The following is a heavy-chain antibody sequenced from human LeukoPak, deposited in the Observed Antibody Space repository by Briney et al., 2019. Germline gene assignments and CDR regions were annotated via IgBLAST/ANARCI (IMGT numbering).Heavy chain of an antibody. D-gene: IGHD4-17*01. Sequence: ASVKVSCKASGYTFTSYAMNWVRQAPGQGLEWMGWINPNTGDPIYAQGFTGHFVFSLDTSVSMAYLQISSLKAEDTAVYYCARMTTATAMVDYWGQGTLVTVSS. V-gene: IGHV7-4-1*04. CDR3: ARMTTATAMVDY. J-gene: IGHJ4*02. CDR1: GYTFTSYA. CDR2: INPNTGDP.